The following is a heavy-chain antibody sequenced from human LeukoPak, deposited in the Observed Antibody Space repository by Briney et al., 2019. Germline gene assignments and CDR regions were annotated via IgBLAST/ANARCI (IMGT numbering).Heavy chain of an antibody. D-gene: IGHD1-26*01. CDR1: GGSISSGGYY. J-gene: IGHJ4*02. V-gene: IGHV4-31*03. CDR2: IYHSGST. Sequence: PSETLSLTCTVSGGSISSGGYYWSWIRQHPGKGLEWIGYIYHSGSTYYNPSLKSRVTISVDTSKNQFSLKLSSVTAADTAVYYCAGSGSYYVNYWGQGTLVTVSS. CDR3: AGSGSYYVNY.